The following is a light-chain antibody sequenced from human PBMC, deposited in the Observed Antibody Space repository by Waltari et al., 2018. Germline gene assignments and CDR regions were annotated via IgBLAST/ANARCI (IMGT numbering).Light chain of an antibody. V-gene: IGKV1-5*03. CDR3: QRYNSYPYT. J-gene: IGKJ2*01. CDR2: QAS. CDR1: RTINSW. Sequence: DIQMTQSPSTLSASVGDRVTITCRASRTINSWLAWYQQKPGRAPQFLIYQASSLQSGVPSRFSGSGSGTEFTLTISSLQPEDFATYYCQRYNSYPYTFGQGTRLEIK.